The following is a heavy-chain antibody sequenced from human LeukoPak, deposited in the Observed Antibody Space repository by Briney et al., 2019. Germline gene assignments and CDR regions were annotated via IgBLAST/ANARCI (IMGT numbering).Heavy chain of an antibody. J-gene: IGHJ5*01. Sequence: PGGSLRLSCAASGFTASSNYMSWVRQAPGKGLEWVSVIYSDDRTYYADSVKGRFTISRHTSKKTLYLQMNSLRAEDTAVYYCATTFSSSWFSLFDSWGQGTLVTVSS. D-gene: IGHD6-13*01. V-gene: IGHV3-53*04. CDR1: GFTASSNY. CDR2: IYSDDRT. CDR3: ATTFSSSWFSLFDS.